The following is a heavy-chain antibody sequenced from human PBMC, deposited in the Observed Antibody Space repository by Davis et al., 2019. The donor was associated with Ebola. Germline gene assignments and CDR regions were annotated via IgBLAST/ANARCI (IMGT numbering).Heavy chain of an antibody. CDR2: IIHSGST. V-gene: IGHV4-34*01. CDR1: GGSFSGYY. Sequence: SETLSLTCAVYGGSFSGYYWSWIRQPPGKGLEWIGEIIHSGSTNYNPSLKSRVTISVDTSKNQFSLKLSSVTAADTAVYYCARGPTFARYCSSTSCYGGAPFDYWGQGTLVTVSS. CDR3: ARGPTFARYCSSTSCYGGAPFDY. D-gene: IGHD2-2*01. J-gene: IGHJ4*02.